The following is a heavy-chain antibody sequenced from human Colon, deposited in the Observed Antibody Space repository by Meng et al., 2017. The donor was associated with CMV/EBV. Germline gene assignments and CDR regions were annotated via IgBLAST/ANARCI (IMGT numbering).Heavy chain of an antibody. V-gene: IGHV4-59*01. J-gene: IGHJ3*01. Sequence: SETLSLTCIVSGDSINGYYWSWIRQPPGKRLEWIGYFFSSGSTKYNPSLKSRATISQDTTKSQFSLNLNSVTAADTAFYFCARGLSLPLSVDAFDGWGRGTLVTVSS. D-gene: IGHD1-14*01. CDR3: ARGLSLPLSVDAFDG. CDR2: FFSSGST. CDR1: GDSINGYY.